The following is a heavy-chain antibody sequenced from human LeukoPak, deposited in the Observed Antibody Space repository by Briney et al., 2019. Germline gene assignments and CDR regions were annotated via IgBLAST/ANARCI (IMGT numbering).Heavy chain of an antibody. CDR3: ARGRVGMVRGVIIKGYYYMDV. J-gene: IGHJ6*03. CDR2: INHSGST. Sequence: PSETLSLTCAVYGGSFSGYYWSWIRQPAGKGLEWIGEINHSGSTNYNPSLKSRVTISVDTSKNQFSLKLSSVTAADTAVYYCARGRVGMVRGVIIKGYYYMDVWGKGTTVTVSS. CDR1: GGSFSGYY. D-gene: IGHD3-10*01. V-gene: IGHV4-34*01.